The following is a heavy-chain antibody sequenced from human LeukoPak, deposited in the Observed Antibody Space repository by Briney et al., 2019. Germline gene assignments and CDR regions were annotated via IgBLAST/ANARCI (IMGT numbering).Heavy chain of an antibody. D-gene: IGHD1-26*01. J-gene: IGHJ4*02. CDR3: AKDQYSGSPYYFDN. V-gene: IGHV3-23*01. CDR2: ISGSGGST. Sequence: GGSLRLSCAASGLTFSSYAMSWVRQAPGKGLEWGSGISGSGGSTYYADSVKGRFTISRDNSKNTLYLQMNSLRAEDTAVYYCAKDQYSGSPYYFDNWGQGTLVTVSS. CDR1: GLTFSSYA.